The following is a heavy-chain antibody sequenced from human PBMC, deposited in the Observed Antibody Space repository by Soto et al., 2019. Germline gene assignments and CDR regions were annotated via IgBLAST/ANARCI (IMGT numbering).Heavy chain of an antibody. J-gene: IGHJ5*02. V-gene: IGHV3-74*01. CDR2: MSGDGKTI. D-gene: IGHD1-1*01. Sequence: GSLRLSCAASGFTFSNYFMHWVRQVPGEGLVWVSRMSGDGKTISYADSVKGRFTISRDNAKNTLYLQMNSLRVEDTAVYYCARTYVPGIAGFDPWGQGTLVTVSA. CDR1: GFTFSNYF. CDR3: ARTYVPGIAGFDP.